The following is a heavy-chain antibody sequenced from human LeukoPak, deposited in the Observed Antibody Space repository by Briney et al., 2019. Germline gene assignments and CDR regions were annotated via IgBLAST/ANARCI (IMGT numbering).Heavy chain of an antibody. V-gene: IGHV3-23*01. Sequence: PGGSLRLSCTPSGFTFSTYAMSWVRQAPGEGLEWVSGISGSGGSTYYTDSVKGRFTISRDNSKNTLHLQMSSLRAEDTALYYCVKDRCDRTTCPEVWGQGTLVTVSS. CDR2: ISGSGGST. J-gene: IGHJ4*02. D-gene: IGHD2-2*01. CDR3: VKDRCDRTTCPEV. CDR1: GFTFSTYA.